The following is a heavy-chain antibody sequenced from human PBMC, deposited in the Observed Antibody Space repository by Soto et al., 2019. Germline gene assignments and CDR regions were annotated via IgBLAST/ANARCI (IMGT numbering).Heavy chain of an antibody. Sequence: EVQLLESGGGLVQPGGSLRLSCAASGVNFSSYAMSWVRQAPGKGLEWVSTLSNGGGSTYYADSVKGRFTISRDISKNTLFLHMNSLRAEDTAVYYCAKRGSPTSWYWFDPWGQGTLVTVSS. CDR1: GVNFSSYA. J-gene: IGHJ5*02. V-gene: IGHV3-23*01. D-gene: IGHD2-2*01. CDR3: AKRGSPTSWYWFDP. CDR2: LSNGGGST.